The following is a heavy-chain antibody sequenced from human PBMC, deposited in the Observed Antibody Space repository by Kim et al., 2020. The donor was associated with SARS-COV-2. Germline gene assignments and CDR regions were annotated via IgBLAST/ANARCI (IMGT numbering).Heavy chain of an antibody. J-gene: IGHJ5*02. D-gene: IGHD3-9*01. CDR2: INHSGST. V-gene: IGHV4-34*01. CDR3: ARPRNVLRYFDWLLLGGWFDP. CDR1: GGSFSGYY. Sequence: SETLSLTCAVYGGSFSGYYWSWIRQPPGKGLEWIGEINHSGSTNYNPSLKSRVTISVDTSKNQFSLKLSSVTAADTAVYYCARPRNVLRYFDWLLLGGWFDPWGQGTLVTVSS.